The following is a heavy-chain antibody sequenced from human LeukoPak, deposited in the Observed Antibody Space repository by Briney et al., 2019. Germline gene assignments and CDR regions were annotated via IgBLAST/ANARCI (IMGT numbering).Heavy chain of an antibody. V-gene: IGHV4-39*07. Sequence: SETLSLTCTVSGGSISSSSYYWGWIRQPPGKGLEWIGSIYYSGSTYYNPSLKSRVTISVDTSKNQFSLKLSSVTAADTAVYYCARDLSELEARNFDYWGQGTLVTVSS. CDR3: ARDLSELEARNFDY. J-gene: IGHJ4*02. CDR2: IYYSGST. D-gene: IGHD6-6*01. CDR1: GGSISSSSYY.